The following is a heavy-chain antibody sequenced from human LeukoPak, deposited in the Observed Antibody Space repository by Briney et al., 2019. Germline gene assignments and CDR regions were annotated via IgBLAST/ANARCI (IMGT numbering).Heavy chain of an antibody. CDR1: GGSISSGSYC. CDR2: IHTSGNT. D-gene: IGHD5-18*01. CDR3: ARSGYSYGADAVDI. J-gene: IGHJ3*02. V-gene: IGHV4-61*09. Sequence: PSETLSLTCTVSGGSISSGSYCWSWIRQPAGKGLEWIGHIHTSGNTNYNSSLKSRVTISVDTSKKQFSLKLSSVTAADTAVYYCARSGYSYGADAVDIWGQGTMVTVSS.